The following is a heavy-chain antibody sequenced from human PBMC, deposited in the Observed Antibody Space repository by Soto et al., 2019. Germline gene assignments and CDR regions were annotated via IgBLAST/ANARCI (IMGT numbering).Heavy chain of an antibody. CDR2: IYPGDSDT. Sequence: GESLKISCKGSGYSFTSYWIGWVRQMPGKGLEWMGIIYPGDSDTRYSPSFQGQVTISADKSISTAYLQWSSLKASGTAMYYCARRGYSYGYYYYYGMDVWGQGTTVTVSS. CDR1: GYSFTSYW. CDR3: ARRGYSYGYYYYYGMDV. J-gene: IGHJ6*02. V-gene: IGHV5-51*01. D-gene: IGHD5-18*01.